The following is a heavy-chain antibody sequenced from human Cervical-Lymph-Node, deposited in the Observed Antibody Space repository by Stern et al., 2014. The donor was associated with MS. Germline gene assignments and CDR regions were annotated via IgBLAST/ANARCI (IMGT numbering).Heavy chain of an antibody. CDR3: AKEYSGGWPHDY. CDR2: ISNSGGRT. V-gene: IGHV3-23*04. CDR1: GFTFNKYA. D-gene: IGHD6-19*01. J-gene: IGHJ4*02. Sequence: EVQLVESGGGLVQPGGSLRLSCAASGFTFNKYAMSWVRQAPGKGLEWVSGISNSGGRTDYADSVKGRFTISRDNSKNTLSLQMNSLRAEDTAVYYCAKEYSGGWPHDYWGQGTLVTVSS.